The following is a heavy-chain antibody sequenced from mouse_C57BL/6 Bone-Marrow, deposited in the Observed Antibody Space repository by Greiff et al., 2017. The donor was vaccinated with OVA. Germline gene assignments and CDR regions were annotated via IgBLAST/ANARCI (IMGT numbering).Heavy chain of an antibody. V-gene: IGHV1-26*01. CDR2: INPNNGGT. CDR3: AAYYSNSLGAMDY. J-gene: IGHJ4*01. CDR1: GYTFTDYY. Sequence: VQLQQSGPELVKPGASVKISCKASGYTFTDYYMNWVKQSHGKSLEWIGDINPNNGGTSYNQKFKGKATLTVDKSSSTAYMELRSLTSEDSAVYYCAAYYSNSLGAMDYWGQGTSVTVSS. D-gene: IGHD2-5*01.